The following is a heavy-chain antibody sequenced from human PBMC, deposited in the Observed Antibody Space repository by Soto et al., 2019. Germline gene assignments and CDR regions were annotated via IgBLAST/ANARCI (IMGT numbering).Heavy chain of an antibody. CDR1: GGSFKSGSYS. Sequence: QVQLQESGPGLVKPSETLSLTCTVSGGSFKSGSYSWSWIRQPPGKGLEWIGYVYHTGRTSYNPSLQSQASISMDTSKNQFSLNLHSVTAADTAVYFCARDFAYFDSWGQGTLVTVSS. D-gene: IGHD3-3*01. CDR2: VYHTGRT. V-gene: IGHV4-61*01. CDR3: ARDFAYFDS. J-gene: IGHJ4*02.